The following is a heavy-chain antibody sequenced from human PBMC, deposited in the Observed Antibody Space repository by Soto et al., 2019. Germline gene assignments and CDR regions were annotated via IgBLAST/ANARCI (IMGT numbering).Heavy chain of an antibody. CDR3: ARGLPTILRFLEWLRAFDI. CDR2: INHSGST. J-gene: IGHJ3*02. D-gene: IGHD3-3*01. Sequence: SETLSLTCAVYGGSFSGYYWSWIRQPPGKGLEWIGEINHSGSTNYNPSLKSRVTISVATSKNQFSLKLSSVTAADTAVYYCARGLPTILRFLEWLRAFDIWGQGTMVTVSS. V-gene: IGHV4-34*01. CDR1: GGSFSGYY.